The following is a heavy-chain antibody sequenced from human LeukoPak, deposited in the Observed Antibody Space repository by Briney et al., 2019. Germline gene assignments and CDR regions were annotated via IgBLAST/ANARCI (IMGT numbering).Heavy chain of an antibody. Sequence: QPSESLRLSCAASGFTFSRYWMHWVRQAPGEGLVWVSRIDEHGTTIDYADSVRDRFTISRDNAKNTLYLHMNSLRAEDTAMYYCARDEGGAGSHWGQGKVVTVSS. CDR2: IDEHGTTI. D-gene: IGHD3-10*01. V-gene: IGHV3-74*01. CDR1: GFTFSRYW. CDR3: ARDEGGAGSH. J-gene: IGHJ4*02.